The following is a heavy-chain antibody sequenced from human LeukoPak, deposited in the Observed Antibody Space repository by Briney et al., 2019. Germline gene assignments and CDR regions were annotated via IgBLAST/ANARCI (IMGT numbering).Heavy chain of an antibody. Sequence: PSETLSLTCTVSGGSISDAAYYWSWIRQHPGEGLKWIGYIYYSGSTSYNPSLKSRVTISVDTSKNQFSLKLSSVTAADTAVYYCASLAGLPPLDWFDPWGQGTLVTVSS. CDR2: IYYSGST. CDR3: ASLAGLPPLDWFDP. V-gene: IGHV4-31*03. CDR1: GGSISDAAYY. J-gene: IGHJ5*02. D-gene: IGHD5-12*01.